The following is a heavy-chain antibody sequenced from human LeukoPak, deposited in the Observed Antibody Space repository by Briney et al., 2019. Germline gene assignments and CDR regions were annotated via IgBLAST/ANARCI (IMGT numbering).Heavy chain of an antibody. J-gene: IGHJ6*03. CDR1: GFTFSGSA. Sequence: GGSLRLSCAAFGFTFSGSAMHWVRQASGKGLEWVGRIRSKANSYATAYAASVKGRFTISRDDSKNTAYLQMNSLKTEDTAVYYCTRLEDTAMVYYYYYYMDVWGKGTTVTVSS. V-gene: IGHV3-73*01. D-gene: IGHD5-18*01. CDR3: TRLEDTAMVYYYYYYMDV. CDR2: IRSKANSYAT.